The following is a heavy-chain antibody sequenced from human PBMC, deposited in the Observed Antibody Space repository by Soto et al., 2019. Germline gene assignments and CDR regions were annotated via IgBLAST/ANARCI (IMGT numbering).Heavy chain of an antibody. CDR2: ISTNGGST. D-gene: IGHD3-22*01. V-gene: IGHV3-64D*06. Sequence: GGSQRLSCSASGFTFSSYARHWVRQAPGKGLEYVSSISTNGGSTHYADSVKGRFTISRDNSKNTQYLQMSSLRADDTAVYYCVKGEYYYDSSGYYPFDYWGQGTLVTVSS. CDR1: GFTFSSYA. CDR3: VKGEYYYDSSGYYPFDY. J-gene: IGHJ4*02.